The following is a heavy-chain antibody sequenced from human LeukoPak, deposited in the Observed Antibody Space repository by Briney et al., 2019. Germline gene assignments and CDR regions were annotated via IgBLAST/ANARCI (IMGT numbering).Heavy chain of an antibody. J-gene: IGHJ3*01. CDR2: IRSSGDST. Sequence: GGTLRLSCAASGFTFGMSWVRQAPGKGLEWVSGIRSSGDSTYYADSVKGRFSISRDTSKNTLFLQMNSLRADDTALYYCAKDRAYPNDVFDVWGQGTMVTVS. CDR1: GFTFG. V-gene: IGHV3-23*01. D-gene: IGHD2-21*01. CDR3: AKDRAYPNDVFDV.